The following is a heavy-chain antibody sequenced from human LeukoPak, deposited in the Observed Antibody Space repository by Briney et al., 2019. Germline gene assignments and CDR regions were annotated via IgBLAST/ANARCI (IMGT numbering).Heavy chain of an antibody. CDR3: ARQEQLADHDAFDI. J-gene: IGHJ3*02. V-gene: IGHV3-53*01. Sequence: GGSLRLSCAASGFTVTNNYMTWVRQAPGKGLEWVSVIYTGDSTYYADSVKGRFTISRDNSKNTLYLQMNSLRAEDTAVYYCARQEQLADHDAFDIWGQGTMVTVSS. D-gene: IGHD6-13*01. CDR2: IYTGDST. CDR1: GFTVTNNY.